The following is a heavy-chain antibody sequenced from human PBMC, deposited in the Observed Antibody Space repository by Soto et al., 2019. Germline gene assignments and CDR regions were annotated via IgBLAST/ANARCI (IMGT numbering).Heavy chain of an antibody. V-gene: IGHV3-74*01. CDR3: AKTGPTHAAFDI. CDR1: GFIFSSYW. J-gene: IGHJ3*02. Sequence: EVQLVESGGGLVQPGGSLRLSCEVSGFIFSSYWMHWVRQAPGKGLVWVSRINTDGSSRTYADSVEGRFTISRDNAKNTLYLQMNSLRAEDTAVYYCAKTGPTHAAFDIWGQGTMVTVSS. CDR2: INTDGSSR.